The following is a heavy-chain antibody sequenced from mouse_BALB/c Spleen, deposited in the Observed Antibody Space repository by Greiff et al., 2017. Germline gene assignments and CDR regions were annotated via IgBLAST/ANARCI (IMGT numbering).Heavy chain of an antibody. CDR3: ARHGEVRRSYAMDY. D-gene: IGHD2-14*01. V-gene: IGHV5-17*03. Sequence: VKLVESGGGLVQPGGSRKLSCAASGFTFSSFGMHWVRQAPEKGLEWVAYISSGSSTIYYADTVKGRFTISRDNAKNTLYLQMSSLKSEDTAMYYCARHGEVRRSYAMDYWGQGTSVTVSS. CDR2: ISSGSSTI. J-gene: IGHJ4*01. CDR1: GFTFSSFG.